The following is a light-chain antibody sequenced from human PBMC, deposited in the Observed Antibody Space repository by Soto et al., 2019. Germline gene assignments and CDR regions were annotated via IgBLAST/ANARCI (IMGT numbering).Light chain of an antibody. CDR2: GAS. CDR1: QAISNF. J-gene: IGKJ1*01. CDR3: QKYNSAPPT. Sequence: DIPMTQSPSSLSASVGDRVTITCRASQAISNFLAWYQQKPGQIPKLLIYGASTLQSGVPSRFSGTGSGTDFALTISSLQPEDFATYYCQKYNSAPPTFGQGTKVEV. V-gene: IGKV1-27*01.